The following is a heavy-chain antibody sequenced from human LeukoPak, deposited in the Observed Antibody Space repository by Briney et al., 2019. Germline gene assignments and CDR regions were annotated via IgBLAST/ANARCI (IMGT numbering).Heavy chain of an antibody. CDR2: ISSSSSYI. CDR1: GFTFSSYS. V-gene: IGHV3-21*01. Sequence: PGGSLRLSCAASGFTFSSYSMNWVRQAPGKGLEWVSSISSSSSYIYYADSVKGRFTISRDNAKNSLYLQMNSLRAEDTAVYYCARVSGGGAMLLYYFDYWGQGTLVTVSS. J-gene: IGHJ4*02. CDR3: ARVSGGGAMLLYYFDY. D-gene: IGHD3-16*01.